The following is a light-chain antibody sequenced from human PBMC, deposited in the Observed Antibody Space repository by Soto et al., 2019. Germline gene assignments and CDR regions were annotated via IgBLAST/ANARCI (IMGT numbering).Light chain of an antibody. Sequence: DIQMTQSPSSLSASVGDRVTITCRAKESVSSYVNWYQQKPEKAPKLLIYAASSLQSGVPARFSTSGPVTDFTLTISGLQPEDFATYYCQQSYSKWTFGQGTKVEIK. CDR2: AAS. J-gene: IGKJ1*01. CDR3: QQSYSKWT. V-gene: IGKV1-39*01. CDR1: ESVSSY.